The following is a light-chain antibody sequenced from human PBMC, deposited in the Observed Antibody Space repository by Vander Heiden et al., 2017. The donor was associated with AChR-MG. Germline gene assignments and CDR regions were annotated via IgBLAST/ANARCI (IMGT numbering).Light chain of an antibody. V-gene: IGKV1-8*01. CDR3: QQYYSYPLT. Sequence: AMRITQSPSSLSASTGDRVTITRRASQGISSYLAWYQQKPGKAPKLLIYAASTLQSGVPSRFSGSGSGTDFTLTISCLQSEDFATYYCQQYYSYPLTFGGGTKVEIK. CDR2: AAS. J-gene: IGKJ4*01. CDR1: QGISSY.